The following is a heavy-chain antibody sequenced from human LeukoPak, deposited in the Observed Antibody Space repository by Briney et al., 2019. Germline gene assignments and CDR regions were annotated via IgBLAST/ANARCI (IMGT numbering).Heavy chain of an antibody. CDR3: ARSTGSRNYYYYYGMDV. Sequence: GESLKTSCKGSGYSFTGYWIGWVRQMPGKGLEWMGIIYPDDSDTRYSPSFQGQVTISADKSISTAYLQWSSLKASDTAMYYCARSTGSRNYYYYYGMDVWGKGTTVTVSS. CDR1: GYSFTGYW. J-gene: IGHJ6*04. D-gene: IGHD3-9*01. CDR2: IYPDDSDT. V-gene: IGHV5-51*01.